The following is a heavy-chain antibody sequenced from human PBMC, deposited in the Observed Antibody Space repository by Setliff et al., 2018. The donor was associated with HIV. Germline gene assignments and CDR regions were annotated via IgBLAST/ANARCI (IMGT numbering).Heavy chain of an antibody. Sequence: SVKVPCKASGGSSSTHAMNWVRQAPGQGLEWMGQIISILGITNYAQKFQGRVTLTADESTSTMYMELSSLTSDDTAVYYCAGPRGDEAFDVWGQGTMVTVSS. CDR3: AGPRGDEAFDV. CDR1: GGSSSTHA. V-gene: IGHV1-69*10. J-gene: IGHJ3*01. CDR2: IISILGIT.